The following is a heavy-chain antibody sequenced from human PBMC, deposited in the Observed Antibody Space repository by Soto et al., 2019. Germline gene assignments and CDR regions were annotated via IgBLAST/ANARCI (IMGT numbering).Heavy chain of an antibody. D-gene: IGHD2-2*01. J-gene: IGHJ6*02. V-gene: IGHV3-21*01. CDR1: GFTFSSYS. CDR2: ISSSSSYI. Sequence: LRLSCAASGFTFSSYSMNWVRQAPGKGLEWVSSISSSSSYIYYADSVKGRFTISRDNAKNSLYLQMNSLRAEDTAVYYCARVSSHYYYGMDVWGQGTTATVSS. CDR3: ARVSSHYYYGMDV.